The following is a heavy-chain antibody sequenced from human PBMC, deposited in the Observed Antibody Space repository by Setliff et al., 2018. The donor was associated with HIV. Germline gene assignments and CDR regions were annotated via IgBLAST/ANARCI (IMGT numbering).Heavy chain of an antibody. Sequence: SETLSLTCTVSGGSISSYYWSWIRQPAGKGLEWIGRIYPSGSTSYNPSLKSRVTMSVDTSKNQISLKLSSVTAADTAVYYCARDPSDYLFDLWGQGTLVTVSS. CDR3: ARDPSDYLFDL. CDR2: IYPSGST. V-gene: IGHV4-4*07. J-gene: IGHJ4*02. CDR1: GGSISSYY. D-gene: IGHD5-12*01.